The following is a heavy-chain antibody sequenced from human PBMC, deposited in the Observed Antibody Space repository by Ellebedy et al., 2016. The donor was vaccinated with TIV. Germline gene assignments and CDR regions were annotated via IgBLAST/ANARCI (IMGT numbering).Heavy chain of an antibody. CDR3: ARYCSSTSCYAVEGYYGMDV. D-gene: IGHD2-2*01. CDR2: INHSGST. J-gene: IGHJ6*02. V-gene: IGHV4-34*01. Sequence: SETLSLTCAVYGGSFSGYYWSWIRQPPGKGLEWIGEINHSGSTNYNPSLKSRVTVSVDTSKNQFSLKLSSVTAADTAVYYCARYCSSTSCYAVEGYYGMDVWGQGTTVTVSS. CDR1: GGSFSGYY.